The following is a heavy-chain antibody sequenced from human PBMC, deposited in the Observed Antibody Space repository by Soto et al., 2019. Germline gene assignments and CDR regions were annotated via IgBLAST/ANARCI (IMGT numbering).Heavy chain of an antibody. CDR1: GFTFSDYY. J-gene: IGHJ4*02. V-gene: IGHV3-11*05. CDR2: ISGSRNYT. Sequence: LRLSCAASGFTFSDYYMTWIRQAPGKGLKWVSFISGSRNYTDYADSVRGRFTISRDNSKNTLNLQMNSLRAEDTAVYYCARDRHPYSTKYYFDYWGQGTLVTVSS. CDR3: ARDRHPYSTKYYFDY. D-gene: IGHD2-2*01.